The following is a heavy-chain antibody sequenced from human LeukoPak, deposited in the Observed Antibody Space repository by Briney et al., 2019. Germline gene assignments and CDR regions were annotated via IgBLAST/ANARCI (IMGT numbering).Heavy chain of an antibody. J-gene: IGHJ4*02. Sequence: PSETLSLTCTVSGYSISSGYYWSWIRQPPGKGLEWIGYIYYSGSTNYNPSLKSRVTISLDTSKNQFSLRLSSVTPADTAVYFCARDRSYGYFDYWGQGTLVSVSS. CDR3: ARDRSYGYFDY. V-gene: IGHV4-61*01. D-gene: IGHD5-18*01. CDR2: IYYSGST. CDR1: GYSISSGYY.